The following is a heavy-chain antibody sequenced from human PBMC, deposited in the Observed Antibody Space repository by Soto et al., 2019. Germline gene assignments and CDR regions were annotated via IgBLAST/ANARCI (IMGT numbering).Heavy chain of an antibody. D-gene: IGHD6-19*01. V-gene: IGHV3-23*01. CDR3: AKDMFQWLVVGQDAFDL. Sequence: PGGSLRLSWAASGFPFSTYAMSWVRQAPGKGLEWVSLISGSGDTTYYADSVKGRFTISRDNAKNTLYLQMNSLRAEDTAAYYCAKDMFQWLVVGQDAFDLWGQGTMVTVSS. CDR1: GFPFSTYA. CDR2: ISGSGDTT. J-gene: IGHJ3*01.